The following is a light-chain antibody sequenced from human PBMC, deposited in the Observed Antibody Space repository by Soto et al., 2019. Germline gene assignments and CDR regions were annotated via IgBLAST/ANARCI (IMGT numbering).Light chain of an antibody. CDR1: QIVTSTS. Sequence: EIVLTQSPGTLSLSPGERATLSCRASQIVTSTSLTWYQQKAGRAPRLLMHGASNRAPVIPDRVSGSGSGTDFTLTISRLEPEDFAVYYCQHYGTSSGYTFGQGTKREI. J-gene: IGKJ2*01. CDR3: QHYGTSSGYT. CDR2: GAS. V-gene: IGKV3-20*01.